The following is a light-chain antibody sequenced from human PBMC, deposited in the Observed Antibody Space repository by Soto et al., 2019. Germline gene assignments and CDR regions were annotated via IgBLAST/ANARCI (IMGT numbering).Light chain of an antibody. CDR1: QTIISY. CDR2: ATS. CDR3: QQSYSTPYT. V-gene: IGKV1-39*01. Sequence: DIPMTQSPSSLSASLGDRVTITCRASQTIISYMNWYQQKPGKAPKFLIYATSNLQSGVPSRFSGSGSGTDFALTISSLQPEDFATYYCQQSYSTPYTFGQGTKLEIK. J-gene: IGKJ2*01.